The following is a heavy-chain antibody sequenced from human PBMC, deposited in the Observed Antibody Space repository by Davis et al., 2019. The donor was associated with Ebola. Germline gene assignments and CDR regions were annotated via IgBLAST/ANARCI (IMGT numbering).Heavy chain of an antibody. CDR3: AKDGKAVQLEYYYYGMDV. V-gene: IGHV3-23*01. Sequence: ESLKISCAASGFTFSSYAMSWVRQAPGKGLEWVSAISGSGGSTYYADSVKGRFTISRDNSKNTLYLQMNSLRAEDTAVYYCAKDGKAVQLEYYYYGMDVWGQGTTVTVSS. D-gene: IGHD1-1*01. J-gene: IGHJ6*02. CDR1: GFTFSSYA. CDR2: ISGSGGST.